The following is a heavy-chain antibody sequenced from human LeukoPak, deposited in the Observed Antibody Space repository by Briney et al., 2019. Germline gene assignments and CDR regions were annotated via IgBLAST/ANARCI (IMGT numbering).Heavy chain of an antibody. CDR2: INSDGSST. J-gene: IGHJ4*02. CDR1: GFTFSSYW. D-gene: IGHD1-26*01. CDR3: ARDRLGARVVN. V-gene: IGHV3-74*01. Sequence: QSGGSLRLSCAASGFTFSSYWMHWVRQAPGKGLVWVSRINSDGSSTSYADSVKGRFTISRDNAKNTLYLQMNSPRAEDTAVYYCARDRLGARVVNWGQGTLVTVSS.